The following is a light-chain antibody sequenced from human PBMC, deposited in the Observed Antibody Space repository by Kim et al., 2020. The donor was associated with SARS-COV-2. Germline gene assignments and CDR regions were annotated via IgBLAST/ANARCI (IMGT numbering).Light chain of an antibody. CDR1: SLKKYY. Sequence: LGQTVRITCQGDSLKKYYASWYQQKPGQAPVLVIYGKNNRPSGIPDRFSGSSSGNTASLTITGAQAEDEADYYCNSRDSSGNHWVFGGGTKLTVL. V-gene: IGLV3-19*01. CDR2: GKN. CDR3: NSRDSSGNHWV. J-gene: IGLJ3*02.